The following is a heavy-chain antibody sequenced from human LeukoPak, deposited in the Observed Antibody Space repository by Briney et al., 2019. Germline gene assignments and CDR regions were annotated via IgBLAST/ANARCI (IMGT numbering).Heavy chain of an antibody. CDR2: ISFDGNNK. Sequence: QSGGSLRLSCAASGFTFSNYGMHWVRHTPGKGLEWVAVISFDGNNKHYADSVEGRFTISRDNSKNTLYLQMSSLRSEETAVYYCAKYAADSHSTGPRFYYYGVDVWGKGTTVAVSS. V-gene: IGHV3-30*18. CDR3: AKYAADSHSTGPRFYYYGVDV. D-gene: IGHD1-1*01. J-gene: IGHJ6*04. CDR1: GFTFSNYG.